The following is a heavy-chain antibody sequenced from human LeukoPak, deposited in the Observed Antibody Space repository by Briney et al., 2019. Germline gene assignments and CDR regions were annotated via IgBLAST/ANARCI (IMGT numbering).Heavy chain of an antibody. V-gene: IGHV3-30-3*01. CDR2: ISYDGSNK. Sequence: GGSLRLSCAASGFTFSSYAMHWVRQAPGKGLEWVAVISYDGSNKYYADSVKGRFTISRDNSKNTLYLQMNSLRAEDTAVYYCARDPDSSSWPGDYWGQGTLVTVSS. D-gene: IGHD6-13*01. CDR3: ARDPDSSSWPGDY. J-gene: IGHJ4*02. CDR1: GFTFSSYA.